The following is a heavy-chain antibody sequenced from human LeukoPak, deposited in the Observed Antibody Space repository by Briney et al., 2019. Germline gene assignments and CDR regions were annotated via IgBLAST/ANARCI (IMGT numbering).Heavy chain of an antibody. CDR3: AINDYNDYVYAFDI. V-gene: IGHV4-4*07. CDR1: GVSISNYY. J-gene: IGHJ3*02. Sequence: SETLSLPCTVSGVSISNYYWSWIRQPAGKGLEWIGRIYTSCSTNYNPSLKSRVTMSVDTSKHQFSLKLSSVTAADTAVYYCAINDYNDYVYAFDIWGQGTMVTVSS. CDR2: IYTSCST. D-gene: IGHD4-11*01.